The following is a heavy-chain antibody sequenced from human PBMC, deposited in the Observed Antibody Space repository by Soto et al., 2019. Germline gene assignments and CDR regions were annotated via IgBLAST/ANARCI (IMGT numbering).Heavy chain of an antibody. D-gene: IGHD3-3*01. CDR2: ISDDGSDK. CDR3: AKTLRFLELALDYYYGMDV. Sequence: PWGSLGLACVASGFTFKRYGIHWVRQAPGKGLEWVALISDDGSDKDYADSVEGRFTISRDNSKNTLYLQMNSLRPEDTAVYYCAKTLRFLELALDYYYGMDVWGQGTTVTVSS. J-gene: IGHJ6*02. CDR1: GFTFKRYG. V-gene: IGHV3-30*18.